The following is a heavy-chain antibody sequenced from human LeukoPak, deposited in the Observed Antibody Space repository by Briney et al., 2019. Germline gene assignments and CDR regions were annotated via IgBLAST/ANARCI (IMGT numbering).Heavy chain of an antibody. CDR3: ARDRGWELLRGAFDI. V-gene: IGHV3-21*01. Sequence: GGSLRLSCAASGFTFSSYSMNWVRQALGKGLEWVSSISSSSSYIYYADSVKGRFTISRDNAKNSLYLQMNSLRAEDTAVYYCARDRGWELLRGAFDIWGQGTMVTVSS. CDR2: ISSSSSYI. D-gene: IGHD1-26*01. CDR1: GFTFSSYS. J-gene: IGHJ3*02.